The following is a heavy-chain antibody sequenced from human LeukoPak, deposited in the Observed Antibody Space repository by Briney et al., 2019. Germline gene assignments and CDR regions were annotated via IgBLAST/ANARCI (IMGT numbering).Heavy chain of an antibody. J-gene: IGHJ4*02. Sequence: AESLRLSCAASGFTFSSYAMSWVRQAPGKGLEWVSAISGSGGSTYYADSVKGRFTISRDNSKNTLYLQMNSLRAEDTAVYYCAKDRGDVDYDSLTGYYLGYYFDYWGQGTLVTVSS. D-gene: IGHD3-9*01. CDR3: AKDRGDVDYDSLTGYYLGYYFDY. CDR2: ISGSGGST. V-gene: IGHV3-23*01. CDR1: GFTFSSYA.